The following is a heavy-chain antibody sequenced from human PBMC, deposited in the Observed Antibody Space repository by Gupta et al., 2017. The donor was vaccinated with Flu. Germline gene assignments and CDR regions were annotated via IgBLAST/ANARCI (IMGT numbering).Heavy chain of an antibody. CDR2: IWYDGSNK. CDR3: ARGYQLPQVNNWFDP. V-gene: IGHV3-33*01. CDR1: YG. J-gene: IGHJ5*02. D-gene: IGHD2-2*01. Sequence: YGMHWVRQAPGKGLEWVAVIWYDGSNKYYADSVKGRFTISRDNSKNTLYLQMNSLRAEDTAVYYCARGYQLPQVNNWFDPWGQGTLVTVSS.